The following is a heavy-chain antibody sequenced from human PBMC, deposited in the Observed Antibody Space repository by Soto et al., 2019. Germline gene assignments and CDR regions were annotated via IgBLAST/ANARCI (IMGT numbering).Heavy chain of an antibody. V-gene: IGHV1-18*04. CDR1: GYTFTIYA. D-gene: IGHD3-22*01. J-gene: IGHJ4*02. CDR3: ARGSVDTVDSSGFYEY. CDR2: INAYSGST. Sequence: ASVNASCKASGYTFTIYAISWVRQAPGQGLELMGWINAYSGSTNYAQKFQGRVTMTRDTSTSTAYMELNSLRSEDTAVYYCARGSVDTVDSSGFYEYWGQGTPVTVSS.